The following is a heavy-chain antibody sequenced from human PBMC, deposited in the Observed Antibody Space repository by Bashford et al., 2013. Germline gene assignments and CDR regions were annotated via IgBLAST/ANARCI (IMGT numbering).Heavy chain of an antibody. CDR2: ISYDGSNK. J-gene: IGHJ6*02. V-gene: IGHV3-30*04. D-gene: IGHD2-15*01. CDR3: ARGGGNYYYYYGMDV. Sequence: VRQAPGKGLEWVAVISYDGSNKYYADSVKGRFTISRDNSKNTLYLQMNSLRAEDTAVYYCARGGGNYYYYYGMDVWGQGTTVTVSS.